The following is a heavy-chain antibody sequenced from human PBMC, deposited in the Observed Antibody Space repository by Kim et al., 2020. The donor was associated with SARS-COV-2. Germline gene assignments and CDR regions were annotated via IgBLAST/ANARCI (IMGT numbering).Heavy chain of an antibody. D-gene: IGHD2-2*01. CDR1: GFTFSSYA. J-gene: IGHJ6*02. Sequence: GGSLRLSRAASGFTFSSYAMHWVRQAPGKGLEWVAVISYDGSNKYYADSVKGRFTISRDNSKNTLYLQMNSLRAEDTAVYYCASPSCSSTSCYAGGYYYYYGMDVWGQGTTVTVSS. CDR3: ASPSCSSTSCYAGGYYYYYGMDV. V-gene: IGHV3-30*04. CDR2: ISYDGSNK.